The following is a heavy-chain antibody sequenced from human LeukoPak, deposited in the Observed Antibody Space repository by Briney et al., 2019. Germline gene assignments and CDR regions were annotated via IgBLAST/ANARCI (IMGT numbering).Heavy chain of an antibody. CDR2: IWYDGSNK. CDR3: ARDSSSWLSYYFDY. CDR1: GFTFSSYG. D-gene: IGHD6-13*01. Sequence: GRSLRLSCAASGFTFSSYGMHWVRQAPGKGLEWVEVIWYDGSNKYYADSVKGRFTISRDNSKNTLYLQMNSLRAEDTAVYYCARDSSSWLSYYFDYWGQGTLVTVSS. J-gene: IGHJ4*02. V-gene: IGHV3-33*01.